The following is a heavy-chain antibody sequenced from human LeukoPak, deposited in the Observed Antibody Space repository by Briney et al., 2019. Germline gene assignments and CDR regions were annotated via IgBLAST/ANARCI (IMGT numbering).Heavy chain of an antibody. V-gene: IGHV3-23*01. D-gene: IGHD6-6*01. Sequence: GGSLRPSCAASGFTFSSYAMSWVRQAPGKGLEWVSAISGSGGSTYYADSVKGRFTISRDNSKNTLYLQMNSLRAEDTAVYYCAKDRYVSSSSFMSPFDYWGQGTLVTVSS. CDR2: ISGSGGST. CDR3: AKDRYVSSSSFMSPFDY. CDR1: GFTFSSYA. J-gene: IGHJ4*02.